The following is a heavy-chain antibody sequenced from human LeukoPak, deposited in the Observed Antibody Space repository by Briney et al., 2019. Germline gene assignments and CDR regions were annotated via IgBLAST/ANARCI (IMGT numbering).Heavy chain of an antibody. CDR2: INTDGSNT. D-gene: IGHD1-1*01. Sequence: GGSLRLSCVASGFTFSSFWMQWVRQAPEKGLVCVSRINTDGSNTNYADSVRGRFTISRDSAKNTLYLQMNSLRAEDTAVYYCARIGTSLAAYWGQGTLVTVSS. J-gene: IGHJ4*02. CDR3: ARIGTSLAAY. CDR1: GFTFSSFW. V-gene: IGHV3-74*01.